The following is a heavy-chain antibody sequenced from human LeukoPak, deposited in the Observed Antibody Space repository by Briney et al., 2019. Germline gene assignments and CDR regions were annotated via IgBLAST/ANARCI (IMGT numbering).Heavy chain of an antibody. CDR3: ARLTYYYGSGSYYTFYYYYMDV. CDR2: INHSGST. CDR1: GGSFSGYY. D-gene: IGHD3-10*01. Sequence: PSETLSLTCAVYGGSFSGYYWSWIRQPPGKGLEWIGEINHSGSTNYNPSLKSRVTMSVDTSKNQFSLKLSSVTAADTAVYYCARLTYYYGSGSYYTFYYYYMDVWGKGTTVTISS. V-gene: IGHV4-34*01. J-gene: IGHJ6*03.